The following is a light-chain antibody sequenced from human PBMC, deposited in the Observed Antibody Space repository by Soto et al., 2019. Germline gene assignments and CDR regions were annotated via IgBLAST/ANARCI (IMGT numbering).Light chain of an antibody. Sequence: DIQMTQSPSTLSGSVGDRVTITCRASQTISSWLAWYQQKPGKAPKLLIYKASTLKSGVPSRFSGSGSGTEFTLTIISLQPEDFATYYCLQHNSYPLTFGGVIILDIK. CDR3: LQHNSYPLT. J-gene: IGKJ3*01. V-gene: IGKV1-5*03. CDR1: QTISSW. CDR2: KAS.